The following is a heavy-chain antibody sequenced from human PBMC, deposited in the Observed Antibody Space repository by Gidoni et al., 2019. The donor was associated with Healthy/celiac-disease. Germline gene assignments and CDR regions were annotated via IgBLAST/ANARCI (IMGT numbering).Heavy chain of an antibody. CDR2: IWYDGSNK. Sequence: QVQLVESGGGVVQPGRSLRLSCAASGFTFSSYGMHWVRQAPGKGLEWVAVIWYDGSNKYYADSVKGRFTISRDNSKNTLYLQMNSLRAEDTAVYYCAREMYNWNDLYYYGMDVWGQGTTVTVSS. CDR1: GFTFSSYG. D-gene: IGHD1-20*01. V-gene: IGHV3-33*01. CDR3: AREMYNWNDLYYYGMDV. J-gene: IGHJ6*02.